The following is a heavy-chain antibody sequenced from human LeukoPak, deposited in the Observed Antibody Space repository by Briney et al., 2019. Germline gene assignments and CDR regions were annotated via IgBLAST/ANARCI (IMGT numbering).Heavy chain of an antibody. CDR3: ALIPGGYCGGDCYFPRH. V-gene: IGHV5-10-1*01. Sequence: GESLKISCKGSGYSFTSYWISWVRQMPGKGLEWMGWIDPSDSYTNYSPSFQGHVTISADKSISTAYLQWSSLKASDTAMYYCALIPGGYCGGDCYFPRHWGQGTLVTVSS. CDR2: IDPSDSYT. D-gene: IGHD2-21*02. J-gene: IGHJ4*02. CDR1: GYSFTSYW.